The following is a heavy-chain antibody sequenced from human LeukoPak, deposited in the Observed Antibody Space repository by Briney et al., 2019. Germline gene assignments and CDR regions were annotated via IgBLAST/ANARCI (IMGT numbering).Heavy chain of an antibody. D-gene: IGHD2-2*01. Sequence: SETLSLTCAVSGYSISSGYYWGWIRQPPGKGLEWIGSIYHSGSTYYNPSLKSRVTISVDTSKNQFSLKLSSVTAADTAVYYCARHGLGQSVVVVPAAAGYNWFDPWGPGTLVTVSS. J-gene: IGHJ5*02. CDR1: GYSISSGYY. CDR3: ARHGLGQSVVVVPAAAGYNWFDP. CDR2: IYHSGST. V-gene: IGHV4-38-2*01.